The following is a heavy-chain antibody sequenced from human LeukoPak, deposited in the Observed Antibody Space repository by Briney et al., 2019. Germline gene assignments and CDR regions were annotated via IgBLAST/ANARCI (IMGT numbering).Heavy chain of an antibody. V-gene: IGHV4-4*02. CDR3: ARAVYCSGGSCYYFDY. Sequence: SETLSLTCAVSGGSISSSNWWSWVRQPPGKGLEWIGEIYHGGSTNYNPSLKSRVTISVDKSKNQFSLKLSSVTAADTAVYYCARAVYCSGGSCYYFDYWGQGTLVTVSS. CDR2: IYHGGST. CDR1: GGSISSSNW. J-gene: IGHJ4*02. D-gene: IGHD2-15*01.